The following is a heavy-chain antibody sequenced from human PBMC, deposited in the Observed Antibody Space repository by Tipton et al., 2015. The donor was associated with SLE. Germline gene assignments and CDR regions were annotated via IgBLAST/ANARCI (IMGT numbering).Heavy chain of an antibody. CDR3: ARDYDYVWGSYRYFDY. D-gene: IGHD3-16*02. V-gene: IGHV1-46*01. Sequence: QLVQSGAEVKKPGSSVKVSCKASGGTFSSYAISWVRQAPGQGLEWMGIINPSGGSTSYAQKFQGRVTMTRDTSTSTVYMELRSLRSDDTAVYYCARDYDYVWGSYRYFDYWGQGTLVTVSS. CDR2: INPSGGST. J-gene: IGHJ4*02. CDR1: GGTFSSYA.